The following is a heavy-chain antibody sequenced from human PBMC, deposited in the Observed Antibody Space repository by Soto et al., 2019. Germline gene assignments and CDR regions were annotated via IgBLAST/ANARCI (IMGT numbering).Heavy chain of an antibody. CDR2: ISAYNDHT. V-gene: IGHV1-18*01. D-gene: IGHD3-22*01. CDR1: GYTLTTYG. Sequence: QVQLVQSGAEVKKPGASVKVSCKASGYTLTTYGIHWVRQAPGQGLEWMGYISAYNDHTNFAQKFQGRVTMTTDPSTRTAFMELRSLRSDDSAVYYCARASLDTYYFDTPDWWGQGTLVSVSS. J-gene: IGHJ4*02. CDR3: ARASLDTYYFDTPDW.